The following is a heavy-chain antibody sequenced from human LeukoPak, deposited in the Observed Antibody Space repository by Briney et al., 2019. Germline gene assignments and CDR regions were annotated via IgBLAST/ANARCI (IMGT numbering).Heavy chain of an antibody. J-gene: IGHJ6*02. CDR2: IYTSGST. CDR1: GGSISSYY. D-gene: IGHD6-19*01. CDR3: AREGVSGWYVRTVFYYGMDV. V-gene: IGHV4-4*07. Sequence: SETLSLTCTVSGGSISSYYWSWIRQPAGKGLEWIGRIYTSGSTNYNPSLKSRVTMSVDTSKNQFSLKLSSVTAADTAAYYCAREGVSGWYVRTVFYYGMDVWGQGTTVTVSS.